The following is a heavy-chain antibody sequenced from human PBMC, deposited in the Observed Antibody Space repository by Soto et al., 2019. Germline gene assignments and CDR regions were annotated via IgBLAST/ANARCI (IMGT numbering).Heavy chain of an antibody. CDR1: GGCLSGYY. CDR2: INHSGST. J-gene: IGHJ4*02. Sequence: EILSLTCDLYGGCLSGYYWSWIRQPPGKGLEWIGEINHSGSTNYNPSLKSRVTISVDTSKNQFSLKLSSVTAADTAVYYWARSGRAAARGVDYWGQGTLVTLSS. V-gene: IGHV4-34*01. CDR3: ARSGRAAARGVDY. D-gene: IGHD6-13*01.